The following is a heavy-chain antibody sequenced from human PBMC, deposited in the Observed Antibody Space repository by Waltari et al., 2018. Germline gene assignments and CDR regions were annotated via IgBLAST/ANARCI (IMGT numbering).Heavy chain of an antibody. Sequence: QVQLVQSGAEVKKPGASVKVSCKASGYTFTSYDINWVRQATGQGLEWMGWMNPKRGNTGYAQKFQGRVTMTRNTSISTDYMELSSLRSEDTSVYYCARPHGDYVYYYDGIDVWGQGTTVTVSS. V-gene: IGHV1-8*01. CDR1: GYTFTSYD. D-gene: IGHD4-17*01. J-gene: IGHJ6*02. CDR3: ARPHGDYVYYYDGIDV. CDR2: MNPKRGNT.